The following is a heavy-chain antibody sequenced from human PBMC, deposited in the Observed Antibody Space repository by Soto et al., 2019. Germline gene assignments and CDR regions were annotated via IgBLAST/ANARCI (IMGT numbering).Heavy chain of an antibody. D-gene: IGHD3-22*01. J-gene: IGHJ4*02. CDR1: GFTFGIHA. CDR2: ISKDGSKT. V-gene: IGHV3-30-3*01. Sequence: VQLVESGGGVVQPGRSLRLSCAASGFTFGIHAIHWVRQAPGKGLEGVAVISKDGSKTYYAASVKGRFTMSRDNSKNTVYLQVNSLRTEDTAVYYCARGSDSTGYYHLDYWGQGTLVTVS. CDR3: ARGSDSTGYYHLDY.